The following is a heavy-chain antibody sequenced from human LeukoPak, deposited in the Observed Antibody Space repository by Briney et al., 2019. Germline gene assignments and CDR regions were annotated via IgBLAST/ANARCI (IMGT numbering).Heavy chain of an antibody. CDR1: GGSISCYY. CDR2: IYSSGST. CDR3: ARETVVAAIVTYYYYYYMDV. J-gene: IGHJ6*03. D-gene: IGHD2-15*01. V-gene: IGHV4-4*07. Sequence: KPSETLSLTCSVSGGSISCYYWSWIRQPPGKGLEWIGRIYSSGSTNYNPSLKSRVTMSVDTSKIQFSLKLSSVTAADTAVYYCARETVVAAIVTYYYYYYMDVWGKGTTVTVSS.